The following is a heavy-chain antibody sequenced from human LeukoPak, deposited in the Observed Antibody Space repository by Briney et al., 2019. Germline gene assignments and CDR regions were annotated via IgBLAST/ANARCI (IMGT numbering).Heavy chain of an antibody. J-gene: IGHJ3*02. Sequence: SQTLSLTCAISGDSVSNNNAAWNWIRQSPSRGLEWLGRTYCRSKWYNDYAASVKSRITINPDTSKNQFSLQLNSVTPEDTAVYYCARGGSARGDAFDIWGQGTMVTVSS. V-gene: IGHV6-1*01. D-gene: IGHD6-6*01. CDR1: GDSVSNNNAA. CDR2: TYCRSKWYN. CDR3: ARGGSARGDAFDI.